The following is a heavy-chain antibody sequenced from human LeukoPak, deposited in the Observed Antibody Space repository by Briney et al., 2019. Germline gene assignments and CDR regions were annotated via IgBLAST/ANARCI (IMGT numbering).Heavy chain of an antibody. Sequence: GGSLRLSCAASGFTFSSYSMNWVRQAPGKGLEWVSSISSSSSYIYYADSVKGRFTISRDNAKNSLYLQMNSLRAEDTAVYYCARDRGNWNYGDAFDIWGQGTMVTVSS. J-gene: IGHJ3*02. CDR2: ISSSSSYI. V-gene: IGHV3-21*01. CDR1: GFTFSSYS. CDR3: ARDRGNWNYGDAFDI. D-gene: IGHD1-7*01.